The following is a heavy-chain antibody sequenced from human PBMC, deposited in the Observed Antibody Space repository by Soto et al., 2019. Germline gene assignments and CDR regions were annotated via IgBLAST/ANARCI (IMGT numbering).Heavy chain of an antibody. CDR1: GFTFSSYE. CDR3: ARVVGPSDVVQAANWFDP. J-gene: IGHJ5*02. Sequence: GGSLRLSCAASGFTFSSYEMNWVRQAPGKGLEWVSYISSSGSTIYYADSVKGRFTISRDNAKNSLYLQMNSLRAEDTAVYYCARVVGPSDVVQAANWFDPWGQGTLVTVSS. CDR2: ISSSGSTI. D-gene: IGHD2-2*01. V-gene: IGHV3-48*03.